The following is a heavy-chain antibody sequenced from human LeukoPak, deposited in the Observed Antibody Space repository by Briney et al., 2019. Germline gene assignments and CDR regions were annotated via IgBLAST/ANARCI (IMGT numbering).Heavy chain of an antibody. CDR1: GFTFSSYS. CDR2: IGGSGDTI. Sequence: GGSLRLSCAASGFTFSSYSMNWVRQAPGKGLEWVSYIGGSGDTIYYADSVKGRFTISRDNAKNSLYLQMNSPRAEDTAVYYCARTFDSWGQGTLVTVSS. V-gene: IGHV3-48*04. J-gene: IGHJ4*02. CDR3: ARTFDS.